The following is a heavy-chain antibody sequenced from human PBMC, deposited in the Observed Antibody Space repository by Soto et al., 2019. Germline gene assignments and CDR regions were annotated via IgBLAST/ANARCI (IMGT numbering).Heavy chain of an antibody. CDR1: GGSFSGYY. J-gene: IGHJ6*02. CDR2: INHSGST. CDR3: ARGMGDDGTGDYSYGMDV. D-gene: IGHD3-16*01. Sequence: QVPLQPWGAGLLKPSETLSLTCAVSGGSFSGYYWSWIRQPPGKGLEWIGEINHSGSTNYNPSLKRRVTISVDTSKNQSSLKLSSVTAADTAVYYGARGMGDDGTGDYSYGMDVWGQGTTVTVSS. V-gene: IGHV4-34*01.